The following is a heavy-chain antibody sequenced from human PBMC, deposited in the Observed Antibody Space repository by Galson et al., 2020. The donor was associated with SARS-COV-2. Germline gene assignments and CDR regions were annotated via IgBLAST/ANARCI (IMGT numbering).Heavy chain of an antibody. Sequence: GGSLRLSCAASGFNFSDYTMNWVRQAPGKGLEWVSSISSTSIYIKYADSMKGRFTISRDNARNSLYLQMNSLTADDTAVYYCARDYGWFNFDYWGQGSLVTVSS. CDR1: GFNFSDYT. CDR2: ISSTSIYI. J-gene: IGHJ4*02. D-gene: IGHD2-8*02. V-gene: IGHV3-21*01. CDR3: ARDYGWFNFDY.